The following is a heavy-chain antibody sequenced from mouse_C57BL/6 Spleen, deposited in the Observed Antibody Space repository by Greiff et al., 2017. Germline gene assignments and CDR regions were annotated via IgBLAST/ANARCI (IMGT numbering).Heavy chain of an antibody. D-gene: IGHD2-5*01. CDR1: GYTFTSYW. V-gene: IGHV1-74*01. J-gene: IGHJ3*01. CDR2: IHPSDSDT. Sequence: QVHVKQPGAELVKPGASVKVSCKASGYTFTSYWMHWVKQRPGQGLEWIGRIHPSDSDTNYNQKFKGKATLTVDKSSSTAYMQLSSLTSEDSAVYYCAIWSNYVGSWFAYWGQGTLVTVSA. CDR3: AIWSNYVGSWFAY.